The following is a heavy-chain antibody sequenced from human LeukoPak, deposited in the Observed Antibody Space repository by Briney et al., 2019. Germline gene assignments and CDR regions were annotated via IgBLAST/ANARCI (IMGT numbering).Heavy chain of an antibody. J-gene: IGHJ4*02. CDR3: ARDSTYWYDSGSSGPHYFDY. D-gene: IGHD3-10*01. Sequence: GGSLRLSCAASGFIFSNYAMHWVRQAPGKGLEWVALISSGGSKTYHAGSVKGRFSISRDNSKNTLYLQLNSLRAEDTSVYYCARDSTYWYDSGSSGPHYFDYWGQGTLVTVSS. CDR2: ISSGGSKT. CDR1: GFIFSNYA. V-gene: IGHV3-30*01.